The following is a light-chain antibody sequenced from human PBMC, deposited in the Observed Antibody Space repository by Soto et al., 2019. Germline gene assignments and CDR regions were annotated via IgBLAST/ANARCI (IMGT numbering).Light chain of an antibody. CDR3: HHYGSSPYT. J-gene: IGKJ5*01. V-gene: IGKV3-20*01. Sequence: EIVLTQSPGTLSLSPGERATLSCRASQSVSSSYLAWYQQKPGQAPRLLIYGASTRATGIPDRFSGSGSGTDFTLTINRLEPEDFAVYYCHHYGSSPYTFGLGTRLEI. CDR2: GAS. CDR1: QSVSSSY.